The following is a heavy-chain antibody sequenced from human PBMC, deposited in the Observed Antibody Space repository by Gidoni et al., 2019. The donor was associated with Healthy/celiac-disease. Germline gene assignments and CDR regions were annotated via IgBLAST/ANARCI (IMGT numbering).Heavy chain of an antibody. D-gene: IGHD6-13*01. Sequence: QVQLVQSGAEVKKPGASVKVPCKASGYTFTGYYMHWVRQAPGQGLEWMGWINTNRGGTSYAQKFQGWVTMTRDTSISTAYMELSRLRSDDTAVYYCARAGYSSSWYDYYYYYGMDVWGQGTTVTVSS. V-gene: IGHV1-2*04. J-gene: IGHJ6*02. CDR2: INTNRGGT. CDR1: GYTFTGYY. CDR3: ARAGYSSSWYDYYYYYGMDV.